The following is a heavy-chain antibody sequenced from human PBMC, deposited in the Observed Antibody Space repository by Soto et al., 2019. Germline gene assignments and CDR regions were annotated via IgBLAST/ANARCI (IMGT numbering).Heavy chain of an antibody. Sequence: SETLSLTCTVSGGSISSYYWSWIRQPPGKGLEWIGYIYYSGGTNYNPSLKSRVTISVDTSKNQFSLKLSAVTAADTAVYYCARGLAVAGTGIDYWGQGTLVTVS. CDR3: ARGLAVAGTGIDY. CDR1: GGSISSYY. CDR2: IYYSGGT. V-gene: IGHV4-59*01. J-gene: IGHJ4*02. D-gene: IGHD6-19*01.